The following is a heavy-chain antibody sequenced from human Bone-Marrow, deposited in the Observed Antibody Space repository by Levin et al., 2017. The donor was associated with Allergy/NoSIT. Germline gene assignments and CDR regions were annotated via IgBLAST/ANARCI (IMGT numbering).Heavy chain of an antibody. J-gene: IGHJ6*03. D-gene: IGHD6-6*01. Sequence: GGSLRLSCAVSGFIFSDPYMDWVRQAPGKGLEWLARSKHKAEDYATEYAASVRDRFTISRDEGKNELYLQMNRLTIEDTAVYYCSRGRLGPYSHMDVWGKGTSVTVSS. V-gene: IGHV3-72*01. CDR2: SKHKAEDYAT. CDR3: SRGRLGPYSHMDV. CDR1: GFIFSDPY.